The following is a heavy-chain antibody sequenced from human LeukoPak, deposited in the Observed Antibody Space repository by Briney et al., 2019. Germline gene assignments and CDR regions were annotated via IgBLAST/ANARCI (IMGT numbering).Heavy chain of an antibody. CDR3: ARGRRVRGVIITYYYYGMDV. CDR1: GGSFSGYY. Sequence: SETLSLTCAVYGGSFSGYYWSWIRQPPGKGLEWIGEINHSGSTNYNPSLKSRVTISVDTSKNQFSLKLSSVTAADTAVYYCARGRRVRGVIITYYYYGMDVWGQGTTVTVSS. J-gene: IGHJ6*02. CDR2: INHSGST. V-gene: IGHV4-34*01. D-gene: IGHD3-10*01.